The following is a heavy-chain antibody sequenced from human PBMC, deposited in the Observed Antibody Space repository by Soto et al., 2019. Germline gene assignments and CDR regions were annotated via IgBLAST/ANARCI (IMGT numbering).Heavy chain of an antibody. CDR1: GDSIDSYY. CDR2: ISYSGSA. CDR3: ARDMYIYDSRTYHNPVNWFDP. V-gene: IGHV4-59*01. D-gene: IGHD3-10*01. J-gene: IGHJ5*02. Sequence: SEALSLTCNVSGDSIDSYYWTLLRQPPGKGLEWIGYISYSGSATYNPSLQSRVTISVDTSKSHFSLTLNSVTAADTAVYYCARDMYIYDSRTYHNPVNWFDPWGQGILVTVSS.